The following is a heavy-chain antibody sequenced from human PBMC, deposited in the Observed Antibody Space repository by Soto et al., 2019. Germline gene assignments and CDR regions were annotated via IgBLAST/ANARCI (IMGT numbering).Heavy chain of an antibody. Sequence: QVQLVQSGAEVKKPGSSVRVSCKASGGTFSSYAISWVRQAPGQGLEWMGGIIPIFGTENYAQKFQGRVTITADESTTKAYMERRSLRSEDTAVYYCARDRIAGSKYYYGMDVWGQGTTVTVSS. V-gene: IGHV1-69*01. D-gene: IGHD6-13*01. CDR2: IIPIFGTE. CDR1: GGTFSSYA. J-gene: IGHJ6*02. CDR3: ARDRIAGSKYYYGMDV.